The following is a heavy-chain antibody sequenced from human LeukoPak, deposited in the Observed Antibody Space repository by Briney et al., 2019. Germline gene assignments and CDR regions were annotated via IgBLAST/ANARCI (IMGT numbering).Heavy chain of an antibody. V-gene: IGHV1-2*02. J-gene: IGHJ4*02. CDR1: VYSFTTYY. D-gene: IGHD2-2*01. CDR3: ATEYKYGSSTIAADY. Sequence: ASVKVSFKSSVYSFTTYYLHWVRQPPAQGLEWMGYMRPASSDSNFAHKFQDRVTMTRDNSITTAYLELSRLTSDDTAVYFCATEYKYGSSTIAADYWGQGTLVTVSS. CDR2: MRPASSDS.